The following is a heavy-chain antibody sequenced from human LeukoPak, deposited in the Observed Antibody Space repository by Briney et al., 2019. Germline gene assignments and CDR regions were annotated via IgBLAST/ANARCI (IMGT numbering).Heavy chain of an antibody. J-gene: IGHJ4*02. CDR3: AKGGATTVRGIIKG. CDR1: GFTFTEYG. CDR2: TSWNGIRI. Sequence: GGSLRLSCAGSGFTFTEYGMHWVRQAPGKGLEWVSGTSWNGIRIGYADSVKGRFSISRDNARKSLYLHMDRLRPEHTALYYCAKGGATTVRGIIKGWGQGTLVTVSS. D-gene: IGHD3-10*01. V-gene: IGHV3-9*01.